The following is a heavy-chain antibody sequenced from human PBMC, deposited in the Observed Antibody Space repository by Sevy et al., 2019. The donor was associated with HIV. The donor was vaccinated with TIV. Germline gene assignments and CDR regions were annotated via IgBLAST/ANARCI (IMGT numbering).Heavy chain of an antibody. D-gene: IGHD6-25*01. Sequence: GGSLRHSCSASGFTFSSYAMHWVRQAPGKGLEYVSAISSNGGSTYYADSVKGRFTISRDNSKNTLYLQMSSLRAEDTAVYYCVKDTGKQRPPKNGWFDPWGQGTLVTVSS. CDR3: VKDTGKQRPPKNGWFDP. CDR2: ISSNGGST. V-gene: IGHV3-64D*06. J-gene: IGHJ5*02. CDR1: GFTFSSYA.